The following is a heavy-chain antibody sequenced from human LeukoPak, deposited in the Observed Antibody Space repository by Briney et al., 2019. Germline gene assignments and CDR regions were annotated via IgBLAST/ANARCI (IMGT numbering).Heavy chain of an antibody. J-gene: IGHJ4*02. CDR3: ASGGLGARKYYSDPFHY. Sequence: GGSLRLSCSASGLTVSSNYMSWVRQAPGKGLEWVSILYRAGSTYCSDSVRGRFTISRDSSKNTVCLQMNSLRAEDTAVYYCASGGLGARKYYSDPFHYWGQGTLVTISS. D-gene: IGHD3-10*01. CDR2: LYRAGST. CDR1: GLTVSSNY. V-gene: IGHV3-53*01.